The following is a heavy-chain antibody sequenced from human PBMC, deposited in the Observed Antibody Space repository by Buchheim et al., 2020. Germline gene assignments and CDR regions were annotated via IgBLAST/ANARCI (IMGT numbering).Heavy chain of an antibody. CDR1: GGSISSSNW. J-gene: IGHJ5*02. D-gene: IGHD6-6*01. V-gene: IGHV4-4*02. Sequence: QVQLQESGPGLVKPSGTLSLTCAVSGGSISSSNWWRWVRQPPGTGLEWIGELYHSGTTNYNSSLNTRVTISADKSKKPASLKLTSVTAADTAVYYCANRIATRAEWFDPWGQGTL. CDR2: LYHSGTT. CDR3: ANRIATRAEWFDP.